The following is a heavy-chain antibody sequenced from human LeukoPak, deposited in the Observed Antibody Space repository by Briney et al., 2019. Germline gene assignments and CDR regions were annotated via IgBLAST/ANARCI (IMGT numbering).Heavy chain of an antibody. CDR2: ICWNSGSI. D-gene: IGHD5-18*01. CDR1: GFTFDDYA. CDR3: AKDSWIQLWFSAFDI. Sequence: GGSLRLSCAASGFTFDDYAMHWVRQAPGKGLEWVSGICWNSGSIGYADSVKGRFTISRDNAKNSLYLQMNSLRAEDTALYYCAKDSWIQLWFSAFDIWGQGTMVTASS. V-gene: IGHV3-9*01. J-gene: IGHJ3*02.